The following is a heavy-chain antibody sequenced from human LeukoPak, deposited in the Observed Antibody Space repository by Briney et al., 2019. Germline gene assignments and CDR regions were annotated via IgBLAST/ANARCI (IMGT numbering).Heavy chain of an antibody. D-gene: IGHD3-10*01. V-gene: IGHV3-30*04. CDR1: GFTFSSYA. J-gene: IGHJ4*02. CDR3: ARRTNMVRGVKAFDY. Sequence: GGSLRLSCAASGFTFSSYAMHWVRQAPGKGLEWVAVISYDGSNKYYADSVKGRSTISRDNSKNTLYLQINSLRAEDTAVYYCARRTNMVRGVKAFDYWGQGTLVTVSS. CDR2: ISYDGSNK.